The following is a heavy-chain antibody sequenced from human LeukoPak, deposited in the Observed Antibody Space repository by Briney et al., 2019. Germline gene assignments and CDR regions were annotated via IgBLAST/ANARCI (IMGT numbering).Heavy chain of an antibody. D-gene: IGHD6-13*01. J-gene: IGHJ4*02. CDR3: ARGRADIAAAGFDY. V-gene: IGHV3-30*04. Sequence: GGSLRLSCATSGFTFSMSSMHWVRLAPGQGLEWLAGISFDGANKFSGDSVKGRFSISRDNSKNTLYLQMNSLRLDDTAVYFCARGRADIAAAGFDYWGQGTLVTVSS. CDR1: GFTFSMSS. CDR2: ISFDGANK.